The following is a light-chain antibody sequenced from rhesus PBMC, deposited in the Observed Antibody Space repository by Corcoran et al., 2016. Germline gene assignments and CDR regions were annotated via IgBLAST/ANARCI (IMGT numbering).Light chain of an antibody. J-gene: IGKJ1*01. CDR3: QQYSSRPWT. Sequence: DIQVTQSPSSLSGSVGDTVTITCRASQGISSWLAWYQQKPGKVPKLLIYKAASLQSGVPSRFSGSGSGTDFNLTLSSLQSEDFATYYCQQYSSRPWTFGQGTKVEI. V-gene: IGKV1-22*01. CDR1: QGISSW. CDR2: KAA.